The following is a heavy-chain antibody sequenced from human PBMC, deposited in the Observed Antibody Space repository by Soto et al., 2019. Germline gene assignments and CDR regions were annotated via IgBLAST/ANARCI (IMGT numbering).Heavy chain of an antibody. J-gene: IGHJ4*02. CDR2: IKQDGSEK. CDR3: VRDRSGSYLEGFDY. Sequence: LRLSCAASGFTFSSFWMTWVRQAPGKGLEWVANIKQDGSEKYYVDSVKGRFTISRDNARNSLFLEMKSLRSEDTAVYSCVRDRSGSYLEGFDYWGQGALVTVSS. V-gene: IGHV3-7*01. CDR1: GFTFSSFW. D-gene: IGHD1-26*01.